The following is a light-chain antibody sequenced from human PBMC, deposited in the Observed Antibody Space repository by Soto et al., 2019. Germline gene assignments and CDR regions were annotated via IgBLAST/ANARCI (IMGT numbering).Light chain of an antibody. V-gene: IGKV2D-29*02. CDR2: EVS. CDR1: QSLLNITRETF. Sequence: DVVMTQTPLSLSVAPGQPASISCKSSQSLLNITRETFLFWYLPKPGQSPQLLIYEVSTRVSGVPDRFSGGWSWTYFTLENSRVETDDVGIYYSMQMTPRPTTFGQGTRLGIE. J-gene: IGKJ5*01. CDR3: MQMTPRPTT.